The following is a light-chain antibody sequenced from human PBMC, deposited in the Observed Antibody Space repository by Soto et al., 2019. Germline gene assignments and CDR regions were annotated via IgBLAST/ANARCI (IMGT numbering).Light chain of an antibody. Sequence: QSVVTQPASVSGSPGQSITISCTGTSSDVGGYNFVSWYQHHPVKAPKLMIYDVTNRPSGVSNRFSGSKSGNTASLTISGLQAEDEADYYCSSYTSGNTLVFGTGTKVTVL. V-gene: IGLV2-14*03. CDR2: DVT. CDR3: SSYTSGNTLV. J-gene: IGLJ1*01. CDR1: SSDVGGYNF.